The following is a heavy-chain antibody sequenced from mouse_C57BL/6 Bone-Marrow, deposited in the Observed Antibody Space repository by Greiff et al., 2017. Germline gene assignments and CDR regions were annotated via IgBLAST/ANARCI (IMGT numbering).Heavy chain of an antibody. CDR3: ASTYYGSTLYYAMDY. V-gene: IGHV5-12*01. CDR1: GFTFSDYY. D-gene: IGHD1-1*01. J-gene: IGHJ4*01. CDR2: ISNGGGST. Sequence: EVQLVESGGGLVQPGGSLKLSCAASGFTFSDYYMYWVRQTPEQRLEWVAYISNGGGSTYYPDTVKGRFTISRDNAKNTLYLQMSRLKSENTAMYYCASTYYGSTLYYAMDYWGQGTSVTVSS.